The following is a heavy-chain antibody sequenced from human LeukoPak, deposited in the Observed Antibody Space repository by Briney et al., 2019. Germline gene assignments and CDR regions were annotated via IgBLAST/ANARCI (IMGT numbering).Heavy chain of an antibody. CDR1: GYTLTELS. V-gene: IGHV1-24*01. J-gene: IGHJ4*02. Sequence: ASVKVSCKVSGYTLTELSMHWVRQAPGKGPEWMGRFDPKDGETIYAQKFQGRVTMTEDTSTDSAYMELSSLRSEDTAVYYCATSTSSVAADYWGQGTLVTVSS. CDR2: FDPKDGET. CDR3: ATSTSSVAADY. D-gene: IGHD6-19*01.